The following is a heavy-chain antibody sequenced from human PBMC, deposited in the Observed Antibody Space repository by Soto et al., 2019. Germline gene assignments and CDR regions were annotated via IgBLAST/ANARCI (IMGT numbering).Heavy chain of an antibody. Sequence: SETLSLTCAVYGGSFSGYYWSWIRQPPGKGLEWFGEINHSGSTNYNPSLKSRVTISVDTSKNQFSLKLSSVTAADTAVYYCASLREMATIKGDYYYYYGMDVWGQGTTVTVSS. D-gene: IGHD5-12*01. CDR3: ASLREMATIKGDYYYYYGMDV. CDR2: INHSGST. J-gene: IGHJ6*02. CDR1: GGSFSGYY. V-gene: IGHV4-34*01.